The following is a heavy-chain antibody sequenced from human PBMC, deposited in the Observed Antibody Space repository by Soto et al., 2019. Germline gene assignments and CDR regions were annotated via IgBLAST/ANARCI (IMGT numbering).Heavy chain of an antibody. J-gene: IGHJ2*01. CDR1: GFTFSSYA. Sequence: EVKLLESGGDLVQPGGSLRLSCAASGFTFSSYAMSWVRQAPGKGLEWVSTVDGSGSNTYYADSVKGRFTFSRDNSKNTVFLQMNSLTAEDTAVYYCARIGDPSYGNWYFDLCGRGTLITVSS. V-gene: IGHV3-23*01. CDR3: ARIGDPSYGNWYFDL. CDR2: VDGSGSNT. D-gene: IGHD5-18*01.